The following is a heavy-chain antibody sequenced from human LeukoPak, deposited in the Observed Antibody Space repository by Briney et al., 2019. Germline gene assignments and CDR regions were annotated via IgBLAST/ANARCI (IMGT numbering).Heavy chain of an antibody. Sequence: ASVKVSCKASGGTFSSYAISWVRQAPGQGLEWMGGIIPIFGTANYAQKFQGRVTITTDESTSTAYMELSSLRSEDTAVYYCATVRGYSSGWYGYFDYWGQGTLVTVSS. CDR2: IIPIFGTA. D-gene: IGHD6-19*01. J-gene: IGHJ4*02. V-gene: IGHV1-69*05. CDR3: ATVRGYSSGWYGYFDY. CDR1: GGTFSSYA.